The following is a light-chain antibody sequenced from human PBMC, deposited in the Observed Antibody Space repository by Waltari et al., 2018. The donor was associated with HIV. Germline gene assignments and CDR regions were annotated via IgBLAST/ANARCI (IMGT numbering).Light chain of an antibody. CDR1: QPISSN. CDR3: QQYNNWPT. V-gene: IGKV3-15*01. Sequence: EIVMTQSPASLSLSPGKTATLSCRASQPISSNLAWYHSRPGQAPRLLIYASSTRATGVPTRFSGRGSGTDFTLSISGLQSEDVAVYYCQQYNNWPTFGRGTKVELK. CDR2: ASS. J-gene: IGKJ1*01.